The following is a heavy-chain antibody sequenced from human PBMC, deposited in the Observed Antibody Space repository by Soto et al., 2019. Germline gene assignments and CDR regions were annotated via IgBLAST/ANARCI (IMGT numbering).Heavy chain of an antibody. V-gene: IGHV3-23*01. CDR1: GVTLSNYA. J-gene: IGHJ6*02. Sequence: GGSLRLSCAASGVTLSNYAMSWVRQAQGKGLEGVSGISGSEGRTYYADSVKGRFTISRDNSKNTLYLQMNSLRAEDTAVYYCAKDVLRHYDWLGDFYGMDVWGQGTTVTVSS. CDR2: ISGSEGRT. D-gene: IGHD3-9*01. CDR3: AKDVLRHYDWLGDFYGMDV.